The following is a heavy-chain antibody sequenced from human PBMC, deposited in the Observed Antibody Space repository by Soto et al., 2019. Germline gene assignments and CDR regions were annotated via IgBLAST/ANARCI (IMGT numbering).Heavy chain of an antibody. D-gene: IGHD3-10*01. V-gene: IGHV3-30*18. CDR2: ISYDGSNK. Sequence: GGSLRLSCAASGSTFSSYGMHWVRQAPGKGLEWVAVISYDGSNKYYADSVKGRFTISRDNSKNTLYLQMNSLRAEDTAVYYCAKDKGYYYGSGLYYGMDVWGQGTTVTVSS. CDR1: GSTFSSYG. J-gene: IGHJ6*02. CDR3: AKDKGYYYGSGLYYGMDV.